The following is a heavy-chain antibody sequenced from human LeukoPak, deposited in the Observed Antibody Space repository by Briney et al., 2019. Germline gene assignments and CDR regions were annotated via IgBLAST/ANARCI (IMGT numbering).Heavy chain of an antibody. CDR2: ISSSSSYI. V-gene: IGHV3-21*01. D-gene: IGHD5-18*01. CDR3: ARDSTAMVLPFDY. CDR1: GFTFSSYS. Sequence: GESLKISCAASGFTFSSYSMNWVRQAPGKGLEWVSSISSSSSYIYYADSVKGRFTISRDNAKNSLYLQMNSLRAEDTAVYYCARDSTAMVLPFDYWGQGTLVTVSS. J-gene: IGHJ4*02.